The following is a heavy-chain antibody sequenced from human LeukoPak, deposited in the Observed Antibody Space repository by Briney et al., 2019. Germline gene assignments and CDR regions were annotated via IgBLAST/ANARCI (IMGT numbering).Heavy chain of an antibody. CDR1: GFTFSTYA. V-gene: IGHV3-64*01. Sequence: PGGSLRLSCAASGFTFSTYAMHWVRQAPGKGLEYVSAISGNGRSTYYANSVKGRFTISRDNSKNTLYLQMGSLRAEDMAVFYCAREILNGGYYDYWGQGTLDTVSS. J-gene: IGHJ4*02. CDR3: AREILNGGYYDY. D-gene: IGHD2-8*01. CDR2: ISGNGRST.